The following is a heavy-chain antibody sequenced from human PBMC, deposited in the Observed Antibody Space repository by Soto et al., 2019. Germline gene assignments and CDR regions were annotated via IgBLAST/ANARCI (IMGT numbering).Heavy chain of an antibody. CDR2: INSDGSYT. Sequence: EVQLVESGGGLVQPGGSLRLSCAASGFTFSSYWMHWVRQAPGKELVWVSRINSDGSYTSYADSVKGRITMSRDNAKNTLYLQMNSLRGEDTAVYYCARGSHYYTIDPWGQGTLVTVSS. V-gene: IGHV3-74*01. D-gene: IGHD3-10*01. CDR1: GFTFSSYW. CDR3: ARGSHYYTIDP. J-gene: IGHJ5*02.